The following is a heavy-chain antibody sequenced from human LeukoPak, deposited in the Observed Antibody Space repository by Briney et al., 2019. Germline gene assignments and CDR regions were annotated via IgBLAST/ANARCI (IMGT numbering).Heavy chain of an antibody. CDR3: ARMEPSSSWSNGFDY. CDR2: IYYSGST. CDR1: GVSISSSSYY. Sequence: NSSETLSLTCTVSGVSISSSSYYWGWIRQPPGKGLEWIGSIYYSGSTYYNPSLKSRVTISVDTSKNHFSLKLSSVTAADTAVYYCARMEPSSSWSNGFDYWGQGTMVTVSS. J-gene: IGHJ4*02. D-gene: IGHD6-13*01. V-gene: IGHV4-39*07.